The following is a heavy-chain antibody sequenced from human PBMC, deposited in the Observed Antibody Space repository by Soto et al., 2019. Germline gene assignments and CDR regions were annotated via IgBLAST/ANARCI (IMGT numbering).Heavy chain of an antibody. CDR2: SRDKVHSHTT. J-gene: IGHJ4*02. CDR3: ARGVVATGYFDY. V-gene: IGHV3-72*01. Sequence: EVQLAESGGGLVQPGGSLRLSCAASGFTFSDHYMDWVRQAPWKGLEWVGRSRDKVHSHTTEYAASVKGRFTISRGDSENSLYLQMNSLKPEDTAVYYCARGVVATGYFDYWGQGTLVTVSS. CDR1: GFTFSDHY. D-gene: IGHD5-12*01.